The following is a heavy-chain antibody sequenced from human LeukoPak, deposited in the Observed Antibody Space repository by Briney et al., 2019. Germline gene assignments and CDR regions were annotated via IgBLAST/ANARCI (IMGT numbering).Heavy chain of an antibody. J-gene: IGHJ4*02. V-gene: IGHV4-39*01. D-gene: IGHD4-17*01. CDR1: GGSISSSSYY. Sequence: SETLSLTXTVSGGSISSSSYYWSWIRQPPGKGLEWIGSIYYSVSTYYNPSLKSRDTISVDTSKNQFSLKRSSETAADTAVYYCARLLRKDYGDYLTLPRIDYWGQGTLVTVSS. CDR3: ARLLRKDYGDYLTLPRIDY. CDR2: IYYSVST.